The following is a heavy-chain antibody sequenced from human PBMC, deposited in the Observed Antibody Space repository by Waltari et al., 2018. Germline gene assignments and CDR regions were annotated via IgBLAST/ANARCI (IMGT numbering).Heavy chain of an antibody. D-gene: IGHD6-19*01. CDR1: GGTFSSYT. Sequence: QVQLVQSGAEVKKPGSSVKVSCKASGGTFSSYTISWVRQAPGQGLEWMGRVSPIRGIANYAQKFQGRVTITADKSTSTAYRELSSLRSEDTAVYYCARVIAVAGPNYGMDVWGQGTTVTVSS. J-gene: IGHJ6*02. V-gene: IGHV1-69*02. CDR2: VSPIRGIA. CDR3: ARVIAVAGPNYGMDV.